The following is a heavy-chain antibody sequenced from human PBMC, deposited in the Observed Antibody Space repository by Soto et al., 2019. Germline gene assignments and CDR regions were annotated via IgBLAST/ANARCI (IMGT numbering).Heavy chain of an antibody. CDR3: ARGDIVVVVAAKPRPEFYYYGMDV. V-gene: IGHV1-69*13. CDR2: IIPIFGTA. D-gene: IGHD2-15*01. CDR1: GGTFSSYA. J-gene: IGHJ6*02. Sequence: GASVKVSCKASGGTFSSYAISWVRQAPGQGLEWMGGIIPIFGTANYAQKFQGRVTITADESTSTAYMELSSLRSEDTAVYYCARGDIVVVVAAKPRPEFYYYGMDVWGQGTTVTVSS.